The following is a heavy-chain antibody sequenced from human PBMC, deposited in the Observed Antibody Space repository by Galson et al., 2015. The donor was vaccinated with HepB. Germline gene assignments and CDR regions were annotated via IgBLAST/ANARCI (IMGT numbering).Heavy chain of an antibody. CDR1: GFTFSSYA. Sequence: SLRLSCAASGFTFSSYAMHWVRQAPGKGLEWVSYISSSSSTIYYADSVKGRFTISRDNAKNSLYLQMNSLRAEDTAVYYCASGGGVYGDYLGYWGQGTLVTVSS. CDR3: ASGGGVYGDYLGY. D-gene: IGHD4-17*01. V-gene: IGHV3-48*04. J-gene: IGHJ4*02. CDR2: ISSSSSTI.